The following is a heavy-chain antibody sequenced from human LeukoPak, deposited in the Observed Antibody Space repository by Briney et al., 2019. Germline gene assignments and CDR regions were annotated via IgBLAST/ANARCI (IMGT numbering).Heavy chain of an antibody. J-gene: IGHJ6*02. D-gene: IGHD3-16*01. CDR2: ISGSGGST. CDR1: GFTFSSYA. V-gene: IGHV3-23*01. CDR3: AKDVGLYYYYGMDV. Sequence: GGSLILSCAASGFTFSSYAMSWVRQAPGKGLEWVSAISGSGGSTYYADSVKGRFTISRDNSKNTLYLQMNSLRAEDTAVYYCAKDVGLYYYYGMDVWGQGTTVTVSS.